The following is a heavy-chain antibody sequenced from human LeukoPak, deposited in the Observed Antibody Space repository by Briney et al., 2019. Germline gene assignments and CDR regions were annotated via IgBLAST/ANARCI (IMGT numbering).Heavy chain of an antibody. CDR3: ARESGYSGYDWFRWYHFDY. J-gene: IGHJ4*02. Sequence: GGSLRLSCAASGLTFSSHWMHWVRQAPGKGLEWVAVIWYDGSNKYYADSVKGRFTISRDNSKNTLYLQMNSLRAEDTAVYYCARESGYSGYDWFRWYHFDYWGQGTLVTVSS. V-gene: IGHV3-33*08. CDR1: GLTFSSHW. D-gene: IGHD5-12*01. CDR2: IWYDGSNK.